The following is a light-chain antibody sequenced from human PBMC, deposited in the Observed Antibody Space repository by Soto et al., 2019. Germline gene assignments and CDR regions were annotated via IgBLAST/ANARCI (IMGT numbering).Light chain of an antibody. CDR1: QSVSSSY. J-gene: IGKJ4*01. CDR2: GAS. Sequence: EIVLTQSPGTLSLSPGERATLSCRASQSVSSSYLAWYQQKPGQAPRLLIYGASSRATGIPDRFSGSGSGTDFTLTISRLEPEDFAVYYCHQYDSSPLPFGGGIKVEIK. CDR3: HQYDSSPLP. V-gene: IGKV3-20*01.